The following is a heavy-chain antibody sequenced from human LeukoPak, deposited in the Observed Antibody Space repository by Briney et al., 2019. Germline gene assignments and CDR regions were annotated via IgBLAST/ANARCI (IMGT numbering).Heavy chain of an antibody. D-gene: IGHD6-13*01. Sequence: ASVTVSCTASGGTFSSYAISWVRQAPGQGLEWMGGIIPIFGTANYAQKFQGRVTITADESTSTAYMELSSLRSEDTAVYYCARDSDTGSSWYYWGQGTLVTVSS. J-gene: IGHJ4*02. CDR2: IIPIFGTA. CDR3: ARDSDTGSSWYY. CDR1: GGTFSSYA. V-gene: IGHV1-69*13.